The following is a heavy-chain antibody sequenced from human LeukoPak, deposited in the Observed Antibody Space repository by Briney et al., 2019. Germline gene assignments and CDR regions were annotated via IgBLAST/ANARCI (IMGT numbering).Heavy chain of an antibody. J-gene: IGHJ4*02. CDR3: AKVAGSGGYFPEY. Sequence: GGSLRLSCAASGFTFSSYAMSWVRQAPGKGLEWISAISAGGGSTYYADSVKGRCTISRDNSKSTVSLQMSALRAEDTATYYCAKVAGSGGYFPEYWGQGSLVTVSS. D-gene: IGHD3-10*01. CDR2: ISAGGGST. V-gene: IGHV3-23*01. CDR1: GFTFSSYA.